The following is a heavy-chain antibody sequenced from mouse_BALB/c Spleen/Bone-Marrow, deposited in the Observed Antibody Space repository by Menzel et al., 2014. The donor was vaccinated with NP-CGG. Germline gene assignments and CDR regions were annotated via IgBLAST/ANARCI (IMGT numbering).Heavy chain of an antibody. CDR2: INPDGSTI. CDR3: ARLGHYGSHDS. J-gene: IGHJ2*01. D-gene: IGHD1-2*01. CDR1: GFDFGGYW. Sequence: EVKLMESGGGLVQPGGSLNLACVASGFDFGGYWMSWARQAPGKRLEWIGEINPDGSTINYKPSLKDKFIISRDNANNTLYLPMSKVRSEDTALYSCARLGHYGSHDSWGQGTTLTVSS. V-gene: IGHV4-2*02.